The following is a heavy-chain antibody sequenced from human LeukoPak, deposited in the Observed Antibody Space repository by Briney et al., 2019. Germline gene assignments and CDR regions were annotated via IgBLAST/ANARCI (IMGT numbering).Heavy chain of an antibody. D-gene: IGHD4-17*01. V-gene: IGHV1-2*02. J-gene: IGHJ4*02. CDR1: GYTFTGYY. Sequence: ASVKVSCKASGYTFTGYYMHWVRQAPGQGLERMGWIKPNSGGTNYAQKFQGRVTMTRDTSIRTAFMELSSLRSDDTAVYYCARGGTVLRPNSPYDYWGQGTLVTVSS. CDR2: IKPNSGGT. CDR3: ARGGTVLRPNSPYDY.